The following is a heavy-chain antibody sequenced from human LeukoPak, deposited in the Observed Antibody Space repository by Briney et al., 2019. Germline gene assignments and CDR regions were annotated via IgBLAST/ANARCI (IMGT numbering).Heavy chain of an antibody. CDR1: GFTFSSYA. Sequence: PGGSLRLSCAASGFTFSSYAMSWIRQAPGKGLEWVSYISSSGSTIYYADSVKGRFTISRDNAKNSLYLQMNSLRAEDTAVYYCAREITIFPDAFDIWGQGTMVTVSS. V-gene: IGHV3-11*01. D-gene: IGHD3-3*01. CDR3: AREITIFPDAFDI. J-gene: IGHJ3*02. CDR2: ISSSGSTI.